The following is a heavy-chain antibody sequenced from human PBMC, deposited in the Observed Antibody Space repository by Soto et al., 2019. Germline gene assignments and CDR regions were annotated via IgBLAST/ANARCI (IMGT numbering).Heavy chain of an antibody. J-gene: IGHJ6*02. V-gene: IGHV1-69*13. Sequence: GASVKVSCKASGDTFSSYAISWVRQAPGQGLEWMGGIIPIFGTANYAQKFQGRVTITADESTSTAYMELSSLRSEDTAVYYCARVLITIFGVVPKYFYWVLDFWGQGTTVTVSS. CDR1: GDTFSSYA. CDR2: IIPIFGTA. D-gene: IGHD3-3*01. CDR3: ARVLITIFGVVPKYFYWVLDF.